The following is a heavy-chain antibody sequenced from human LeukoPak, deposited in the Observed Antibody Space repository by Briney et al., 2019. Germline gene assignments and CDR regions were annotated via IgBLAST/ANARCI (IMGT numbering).Heavy chain of an antibody. Sequence: GASVKVSCKASGYTFTGYYIHWVRQAPGQGLEWMGWINPNSGGTNYAQKFQGRVTMTRDTSISTAYMELSRLRSDDTAVYYCARETVPAIAAPRGLNYWGQGTLVTISS. CDR2: INPNSGGT. J-gene: IGHJ4*02. CDR1: GYTFTGYY. V-gene: IGHV1-2*02. CDR3: ARETVPAIAAPRGLNY. D-gene: IGHD6-13*01.